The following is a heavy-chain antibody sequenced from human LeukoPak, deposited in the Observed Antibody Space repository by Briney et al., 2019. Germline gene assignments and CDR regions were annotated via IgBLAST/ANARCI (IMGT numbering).Heavy chain of an antibody. V-gene: IGHV3-9*01. Sequence: GGPLKFSLQPPEFTFVNKPITGFRQAPGKARDWVSVISWNSGSIGYADSVKGRFTISRDNAKNYLYLQMNSLRAEDTALYYCAKDISSSGYRTYYFDYWGQGTLVTVSS. CDR2: ISWNSGSI. J-gene: IGHJ4*02. CDR1: EFTFVNKP. CDR3: AKDISSSGYRTYYFDY. D-gene: IGHD3-3*01.